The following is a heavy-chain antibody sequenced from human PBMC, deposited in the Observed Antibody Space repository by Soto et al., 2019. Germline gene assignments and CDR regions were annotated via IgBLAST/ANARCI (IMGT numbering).Heavy chain of an antibody. J-gene: IGHJ5*02. CDR1: GYTFATYT. D-gene: IGHD2-15*01. CDR3: ARELRVVADYWFDP. V-gene: IGHV1-3*01. Sequence: ASVKVSCKASGYTFATYTMHWVRQAPGQRLEWMGGINAGNGNTKYSQKFQGRVTITRDTSASTAYMELSSLRSEDTAVYYCARELRVVADYWFDPWGQGTLVTVSS. CDR2: INAGNGNT.